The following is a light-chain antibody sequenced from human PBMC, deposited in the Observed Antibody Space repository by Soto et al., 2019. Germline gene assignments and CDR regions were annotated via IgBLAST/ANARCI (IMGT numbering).Light chain of an antibody. V-gene: IGKV3-20*01. CDR2: GTS. CDR3: XXXGSSVT. CDR1: QSISNXH. Sequence: EIVVTQSPGTLSLSPGERATLSCRASQSISNXHLAWYQQKPGQAPRLLIYGTSNRATGGIADRFSGSGSGTDXTLXISXLXXXXFXXXXXXXXGSSVTFAGGTKVEIK. J-gene: IGKJ4*01.